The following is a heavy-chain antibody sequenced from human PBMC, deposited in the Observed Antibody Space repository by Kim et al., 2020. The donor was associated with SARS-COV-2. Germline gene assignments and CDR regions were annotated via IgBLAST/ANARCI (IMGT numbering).Heavy chain of an antibody. CDR1: GFTFSSYA. D-gene: IGHD3-10*01. V-gene: IGHV3-23*01. J-gene: IGHJ4*02. CDR2: ISGSGGST. CDR3: AKDLSYYGSGSSRDLFDY. Sequence: GGSLRLSCAASGFTFSSYAMSWVRQAPGKGLEWVSAISGSGGSTYYADSVKGRFTISRDNSKNTLYLQMNSLRAEDTAVYYCAKDLSYYGSGSSRDLFDYWGQGTLVTVSS.